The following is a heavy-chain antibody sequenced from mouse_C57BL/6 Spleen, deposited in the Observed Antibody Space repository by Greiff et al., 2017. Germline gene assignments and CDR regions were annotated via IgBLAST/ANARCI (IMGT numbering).Heavy chain of an antibody. V-gene: IGHV1-52*01. Sequence: VQLQQPGAELVRPGSSVKLSCKASGYTFTSYWMHWVKQRPIQGLEWIGNIDPSDSETHYNQKFKDKATLTVDKSSSTAYMQLSSLTSEDSAVYYCAREGYGSPGYYYAMDYWGQGTSVTVSS. CDR2: IDPSDSET. CDR3: AREGYGSPGYYYAMDY. J-gene: IGHJ4*01. D-gene: IGHD1-1*01. CDR1: GYTFTSYW.